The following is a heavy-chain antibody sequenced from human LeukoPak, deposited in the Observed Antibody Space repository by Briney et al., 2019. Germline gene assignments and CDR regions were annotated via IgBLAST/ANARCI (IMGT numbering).Heavy chain of an antibody. Sequence: SQTLSLTCAISGDSVSSNNPAWNWIRQSPSRGLEWPGRTYYRSKWYTDYAVSVKGRITINPDTSKNQFSLQLNSVTPEDTAMYYCARQLGAFDIWGQGTMVTVSS. CDR3: ARQLGAFDI. CDR2: TYYRSKWYT. V-gene: IGHV6-1*01. CDR1: GDSVSSNNPA. J-gene: IGHJ3*02. D-gene: IGHD1-1*01.